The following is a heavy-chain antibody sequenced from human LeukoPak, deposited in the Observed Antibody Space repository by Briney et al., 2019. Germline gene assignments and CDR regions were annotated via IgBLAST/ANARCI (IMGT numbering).Heavy chain of an antibody. Sequence: GGSLRLSCAASGFTFSNYAMSWVRQAPGKGLEWVSGISDSGGRTYYADSVKGRFTIPRDNSKNTLYLQMNSLRAEDTAVYYCARDPAAYSGSYPSDYWGQGTLVTVSS. CDR3: ARDPAAYSGSYPSDY. D-gene: IGHD1-26*01. J-gene: IGHJ4*02. CDR2: ISDSGGRT. V-gene: IGHV3-23*01. CDR1: GFTFSNYA.